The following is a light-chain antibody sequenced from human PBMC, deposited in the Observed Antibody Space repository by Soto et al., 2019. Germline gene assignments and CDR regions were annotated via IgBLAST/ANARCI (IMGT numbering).Light chain of an antibody. CDR1: QSISSF. CDR2: AAS. V-gene: IGKV1-39*01. Sequence: DIQMTQSPSSLSASVGDRVTITCRASQSISSFLNWYQQKPGRVPKLLIYAASSLQSGVPSRFSGSGSGTDFTLTISSLQHEDFETYSCQQNYSTPYTFGQGTKVDIK. CDR3: QQNYSTPYT. J-gene: IGKJ2*01.